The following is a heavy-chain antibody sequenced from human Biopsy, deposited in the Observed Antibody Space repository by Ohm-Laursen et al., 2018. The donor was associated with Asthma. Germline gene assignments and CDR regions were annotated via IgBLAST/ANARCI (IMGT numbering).Heavy chain of an antibody. V-gene: IGHV1-69*01. Sequence: KVSCKSLGGTFNTYVIGWVRQAPGQGLEWMGGINSVFGTTTYPQKFQDRVTIAADDSTSTVYMELSSLRSEDTAVYYCARKAGSCISRTCYSLDFWGQGTLVTVSS. CDR1: GGTFNTYV. J-gene: IGHJ4*02. CDR3: ARKAGSCISRTCYSLDF. D-gene: IGHD2-2*01. CDR2: INSVFGTT.